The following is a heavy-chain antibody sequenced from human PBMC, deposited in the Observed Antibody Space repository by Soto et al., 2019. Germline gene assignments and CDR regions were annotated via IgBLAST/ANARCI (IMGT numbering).Heavy chain of an antibody. V-gene: IGHV3-21*01. CDR2: ITSSSGHI. D-gene: IGHD3-10*01. CDR1: GFTFSTSW. J-gene: IGHJ6*02. Sequence: GWSLRLSCEASGFTFSTSWMHWVRQTPGKGLVWVSSITSSSGHIYYADSVKGRFTISRDNARNSLYLQMNSLRAEDTAVYYCVRERGLSSFYGMDVWGQGTTVTVSS. CDR3: VRERGLSSFYGMDV.